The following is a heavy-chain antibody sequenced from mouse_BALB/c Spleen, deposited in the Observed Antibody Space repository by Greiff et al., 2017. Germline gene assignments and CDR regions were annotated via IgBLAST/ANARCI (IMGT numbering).Heavy chain of an antibody. CDR3: ARDHWYGNYYAMDY. Sequence: VQLQQSGPGLVAPSQSLSITCTVSGFSLTSYGVHWVRQPPGKGLEWLGVIWAGGSTNYNSALMSRLSISKDNSKSQVFLKMNSLQTDDTAMYYCARDHWYGNYYAMDYWGQGTSVTVSS. D-gene: IGHD2-10*02. V-gene: IGHV2-9*02. CDR2: IWAGGST. CDR1: GFSLTSYG. J-gene: IGHJ4*01.